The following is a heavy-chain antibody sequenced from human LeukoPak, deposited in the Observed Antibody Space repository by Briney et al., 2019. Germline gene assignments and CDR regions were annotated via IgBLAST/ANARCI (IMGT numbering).Heavy chain of an antibody. J-gene: IGHJ4*01. V-gene: IGHV1-69*04. CDR3: ARSYYGSGSPDY. CDR2: IIPILGIA. D-gene: IGHD3-10*01. Sequence: GSSVKVSCKASGGTFSSYAISWVRQAPGQGLEWMGRIIPILGIANYAQKFQGRVTITADKSTSTAYMELSSLRSEDTAVYYCARSYYGSGSPDYWGKGTLVTVSS. CDR1: GGTFSSYA.